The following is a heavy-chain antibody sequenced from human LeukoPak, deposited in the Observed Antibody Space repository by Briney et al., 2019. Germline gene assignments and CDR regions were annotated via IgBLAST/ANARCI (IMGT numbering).Heavy chain of an antibody. V-gene: IGHV4-4*07. D-gene: IGHD4-17*01. Sequence: SETLSLTCTVSGGSISSYYWSWIRQPAGKGLEWIGRIYTSGSTNYNPSLKSRVTMSVDTSKNQFSLKLSSVTAADTAVYYCARDLDYGDYPSWFDPWGQGTLVTVSS. CDR2: IYTSGST. CDR3: ARDLDYGDYPSWFDP. CDR1: GGSISSYY. J-gene: IGHJ5*02.